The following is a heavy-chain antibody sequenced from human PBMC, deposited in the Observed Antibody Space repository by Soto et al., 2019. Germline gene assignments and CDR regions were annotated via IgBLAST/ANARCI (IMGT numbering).Heavy chain of an antibody. CDR1: GFRFSIYS. D-gene: IGHD6-19*01. CDR3: ARSVEGHFDY. Sequence: EVQLVESGGNLVQPGGSLRLSCAASGFRFSIYSMNWVRQAPGKGLEWSAYITSDTKTIKYADSVKGRFTISRDNDNKLVYLYMNGLRDEDTAVYYCARSVEGHFDYWGQGTVVTVSA. CDR2: ITSDTKTI. V-gene: IGHV3-48*02. J-gene: IGHJ4*02.